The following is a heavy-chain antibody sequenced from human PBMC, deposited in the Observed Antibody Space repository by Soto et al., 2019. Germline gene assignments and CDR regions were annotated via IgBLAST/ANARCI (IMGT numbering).Heavy chain of an antibody. Sequence: DVQLVESGGGLIQPGESLRLSCASFGLTISGKKYVAWVRQAPGKGLEWVSGLYDVDGSFYADSVRGRFTTSSASSKTTVYLQMNDLRPDDTAVYYCAPWHEREHAYDVWGQGTTVTVSS. D-gene: IGHD1-1*01. J-gene: IGHJ3*01. CDR1: GLTISGKKY. V-gene: IGHV3-53*01. CDR3: APWHEREHAYDV. CDR2: LYDVDGS.